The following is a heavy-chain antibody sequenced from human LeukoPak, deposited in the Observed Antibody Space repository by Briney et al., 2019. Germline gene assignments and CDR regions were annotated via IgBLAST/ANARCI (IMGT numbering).Heavy chain of an antibody. CDR3: ATGVGATTGQFDY. V-gene: IGHV3-30-3*01. J-gene: IGHJ4*02. Sequence: GGSLRLSCAASGFTFSSYAMHCVRQAPGKGLEWVAVISYDGSNKYYADSVKGRFTISRDNSKNTLYLQMNSLRAEDTAVYYCATGVGATTGQFDYWGQGTLVTVSS. CDR1: GFTFSSYA. CDR2: ISYDGSNK. D-gene: IGHD1-26*01.